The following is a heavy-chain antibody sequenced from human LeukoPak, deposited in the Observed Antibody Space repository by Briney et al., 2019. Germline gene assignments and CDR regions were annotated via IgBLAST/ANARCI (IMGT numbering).Heavy chain of an antibody. CDR2: IYYSGST. J-gene: IGHJ4*02. CDR3: ARDGMDSSGWHSFDY. D-gene: IGHD6-19*01. Sequence: SETLSLTCTVSGGSISSYYWSWIRQPPGKGLEWIGYIYYSGSTNYNPSLKSLVTISVDTSKNQFSLKLSSVTAADTAVYYCARDGMDSSGWHSFDYWGQGTLVTVSS. CDR1: GGSISSYY. V-gene: IGHV4-59*01.